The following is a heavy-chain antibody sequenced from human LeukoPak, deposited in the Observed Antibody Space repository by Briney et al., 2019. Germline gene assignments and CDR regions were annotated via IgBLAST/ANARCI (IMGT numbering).Heavy chain of an antibody. CDR1: GESINSLSYY. Sequence: SETLSLTCSVSGESINSLSYYWGWIRQPPGKGLEWIGNIYYSGSTFYNASLEGRLTMSVDTSKNQFSLRLRSVTAADTAVYFCARILYDSGDHCIDYWGQGTLVTVSS. CDR3: ARILYDSGDHCIDY. V-gene: IGHV4-39*01. D-gene: IGHD4-17*01. J-gene: IGHJ4*02. CDR2: IYYSGST.